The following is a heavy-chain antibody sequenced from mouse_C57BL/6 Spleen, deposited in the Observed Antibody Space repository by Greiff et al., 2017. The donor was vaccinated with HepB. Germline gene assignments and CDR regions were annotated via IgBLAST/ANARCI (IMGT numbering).Heavy chain of an antibody. CDR1: GFTFSDYG. CDR3: ASRGLATVVDWYFDV. J-gene: IGHJ1*03. V-gene: IGHV5-17*01. D-gene: IGHD1-1*01. Sequence: EVQGVESGGGLVKPGGSLKLSCAASGFTFSDYGMHWVRQAPEKGLEWVAYISSGSSTIYYADTVKGRFTISRDNAKNTLFLQMTSLRSEDTAMYYCASRGLATVVDWYFDVWGTGTTVTVSS. CDR2: ISSGSSTI.